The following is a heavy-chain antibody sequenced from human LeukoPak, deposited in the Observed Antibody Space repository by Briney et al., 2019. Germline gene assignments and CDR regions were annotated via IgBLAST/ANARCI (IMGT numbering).Heavy chain of an antibody. CDR2: LSSSSSYI. CDR3: ARGPPYSGYDYVDY. Sequence: PGGSLRLSCAASGFTFSSYSMNWVRQAPGKGLEWVSSLSSSSSYIYYADSVRGRFTISRDNAKNSLDLQMNSLRAEDTAVYYCARGPPYSGYDYVDYWGQGTLVTVSS. J-gene: IGHJ4*02. D-gene: IGHD5-12*01. CDR1: GFTFSSYS. V-gene: IGHV3-21*01.